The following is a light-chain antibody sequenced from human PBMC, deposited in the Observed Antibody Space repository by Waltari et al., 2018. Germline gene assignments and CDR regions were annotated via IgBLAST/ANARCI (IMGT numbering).Light chain of an antibody. CDR1: QSVTSTY. Sequence: EIVLTQSPGTLSLSPGERATLSCRASQSVTSTYLAWFQQRPGQAPRLLIYGASSRATGIPDRFSGSWSGTDFTLTISRLEPEDFAVYYCHQYGSLPETFGGGTKVEI. J-gene: IGKJ4*01. V-gene: IGKV3-20*01. CDR2: GAS. CDR3: HQYGSLPET.